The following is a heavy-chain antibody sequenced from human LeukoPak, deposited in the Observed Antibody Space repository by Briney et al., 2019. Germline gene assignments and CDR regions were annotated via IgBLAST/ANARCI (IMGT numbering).Heavy chain of an antibody. CDR2: INHSGST. Sequence: WATLSLTCAVSGGSFSGHYWSWIRQPPGKGLEWTGEINHSGSTNYNPSLKRRVTISVEKSKNQFSLKLSSVTAADTAVYYCAALRPYYYDSSGYYRSYYLDYWGQGTLFTVSS. V-gene: IGHV4-34*01. CDR3: AALRPYYYDSSGYYRSYYLDY. CDR1: GGSFSGHY. J-gene: IGHJ4*02. D-gene: IGHD3-22*01.